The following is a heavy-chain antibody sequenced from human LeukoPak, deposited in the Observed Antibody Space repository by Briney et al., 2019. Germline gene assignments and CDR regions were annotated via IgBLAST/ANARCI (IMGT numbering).Heavy chain of an antibody. V-gene: IGHV3-30*03. D-gene: IGHD6-19*01. CDR2: ISNDGSKK. CDR3: APSPYSPGWYYFTH. Sequence: PGGSLGLSCVASGFTFSNYAIHWVRLAPGKGLEWVAVISNDGSKKFYGDSVRGRFTISRDNLNNTLYLQMNSLRGDDTAIYYCAPSPYSPGWYYFTHWGQGTPVTVSS. J-gene: IGHJ4*02. CDR1: GFTFSNYA.